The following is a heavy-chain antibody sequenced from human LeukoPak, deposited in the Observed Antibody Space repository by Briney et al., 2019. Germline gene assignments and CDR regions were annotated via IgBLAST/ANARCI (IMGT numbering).Heavy chain of an antibody. D-gene: IGHD1-26*01. Sequence: SVKVSCKASGGTFSSYAISWVRQAPGQGLEWMGGIIPIFGTANYAQKFQGRATITADESTSTAYMELSSLRSEDTAVYYCARSGGEVGAQEFDPWGQGTLVTVSS. CDR2: IIPIFGTA. V-gene: IGHV1-69*13. CDR1: GGTFSSYA. CDR3: ARSGGEVGAQEFDP. J-gene: IGHJ5*02.